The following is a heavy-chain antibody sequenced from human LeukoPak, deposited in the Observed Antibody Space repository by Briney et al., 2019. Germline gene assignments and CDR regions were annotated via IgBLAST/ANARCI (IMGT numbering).Heavy chain of an antibody. Sequence: ASVKVSCKASGGTFSSYTFSWVRQAPGQGLEWMGGIIPICGTANYAQKFQGRVTITADKSTSTAYMELSSLRSEDMAVYYCARGSGSYSSPFDYLGQGTLVTVSS. J-gene: IGHJ4*02. V-gene: IGHV1-69*06. CDR1: GGTFSSYT. D-gene: IGHD1-26*01. CDR2: IIPICGTA. CDR3: ARGSGSYSSPFDY.